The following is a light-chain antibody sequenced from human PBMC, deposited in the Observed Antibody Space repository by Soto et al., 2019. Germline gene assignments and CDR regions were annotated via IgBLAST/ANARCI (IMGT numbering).Light chain of an antibody. J-gene: IGLJ1*01. Sequence: QSALTQPRSVSGSPGQSVTISCTGTSSDVGAYDYVSWYQLQPDKAPKLMMYDVIKRPSGVPDRFSGSRSGNTASLTISGLQAEDEADYYCCSYAGSFTFVFGTGTKLTVL. CDR1: SSDVGAYDY. CDR2: DVI. V-gene: IGLV2-11*01. CDR3: CSYAGSFTFV.